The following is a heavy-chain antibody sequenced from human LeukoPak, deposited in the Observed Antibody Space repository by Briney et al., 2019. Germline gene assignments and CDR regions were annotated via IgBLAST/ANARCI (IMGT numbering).Heavy chain of an antibody. D-gene: IGHD5-12*01. CDR3: AKDIYSGYDSYYFDY. CDR1: GFTFDDYA. CDR2: ISWNSGSI. Sequence: PGGSLRLSCAASGFTFDDYAMHWVRQAPGKGLEWVSGISWNSGSIGYADSVKGRFTISRDNAKNSLYLQMNSLRAEGTALYYCAKDIYSGYDSYYFDYWGQGTLVTVSS. J-gene: IGHJ4*02. V-gene: IGHV3-9*01.